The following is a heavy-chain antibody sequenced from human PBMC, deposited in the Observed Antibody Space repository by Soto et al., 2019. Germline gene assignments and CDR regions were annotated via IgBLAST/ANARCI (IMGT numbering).Heavy chain of an antibody. CDR3: AKGQHCSSTSCHFYYYGMDV. Sequence: HPGGSLRLSCAASGFIFSNYDMHWVRQAPGKGLEWVAVISNDGSEKSYADSVKGRFSLSRDNSKNTLYLQMNSLRPEDTAVYYCAKGQHCSSTSCHFYYYGMDVWGQGTTVTVSS. D-gene: IGHD2-2*01. V-gene: IGHV3-30*18. J-gene: IGHJ6*02. CDR2: ISNDGSEK. CDR1: GFIFSNYD.